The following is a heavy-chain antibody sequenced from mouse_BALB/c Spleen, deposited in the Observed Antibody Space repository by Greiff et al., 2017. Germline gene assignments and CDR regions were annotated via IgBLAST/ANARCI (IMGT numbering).Heavy chain of an antibody. CDR3: ARRGGTHYYAMDY. Sequence: EVKLMESGGGLVQPGGSLKLSCAASGFDFSRYWMSWVRQAPGKGLEWIGEINPDSSTINYTPSLKDKFIISRDNAKNTLYLQMSKVRSEDTALYYCARRGGTHYYAMDYWGQGTSVTVSS. D-gene: IGHD1-1*02. CDR1: GFDFSRYW. J-gene: IGHJ4*01. CDR2: INPDSSTI. V-gene: IGHV4-1*02.